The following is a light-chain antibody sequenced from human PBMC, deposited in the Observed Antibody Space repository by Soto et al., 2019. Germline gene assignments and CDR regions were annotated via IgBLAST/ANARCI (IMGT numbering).Light chain of an antibody. Sequence: EIVLTQSPGILSLSPGERATLSCRASQSADGRFLAWYQHKPGQAPRLLIYGVSSRATGIPDRFSGSGSGTDFTLTITRLEPEDSAVYYCQRPGTFGPGTRLEIK. CDR2: GVS. J-gene: IGKJ3*01. V-gene: IGKV3-20*01. CDR3: QRPGT. CDR1: QSADGRF.